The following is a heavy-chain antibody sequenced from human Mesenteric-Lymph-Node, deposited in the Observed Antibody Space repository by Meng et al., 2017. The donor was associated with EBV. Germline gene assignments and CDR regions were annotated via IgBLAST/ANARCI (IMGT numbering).Heavy chain of an antibody. D-gene: IGHD2-15*01. V-gene: IGHV4-34*02. CDR1: GGPFSDYY. J-gene: IGHJ5*02. Sequence: QVQLQQWGAGLLKPSETSVFTCALFGGPFSDYYWTWIRQSPGKGLEWIGVINHTGSTNYNPSLKSRLTLSVDTSKNQLSLKLRSVTAADTAVYYCARYSCTGGSCFSFWIDPWGQGTMVTVSA. CDR3: ARYSCTGGSCFSFWIDP. CDR2: INHTGST.